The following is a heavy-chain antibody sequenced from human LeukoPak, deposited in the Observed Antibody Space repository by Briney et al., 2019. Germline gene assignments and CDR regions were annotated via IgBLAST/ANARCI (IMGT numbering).Heavy chain of an antibody. D-gene: IGHD6-19*01. V-gene: IGHV3-23*01. CDR3: SRVAGWHWFDP. Sequence: GGSLRLSCAASGFTFSSYDMTWVRQAPGRGLEWVSSIRPSGDNTYYGDSVKGRFTISRDNSKNTVYLQMNNMRVDDTAIYYCSRVAGWHWFDPWGQGTLVTVSS. J-gene: IGHJ5*02. CDR2: IRPSGDNT. CDR1: GFTFSSYD.